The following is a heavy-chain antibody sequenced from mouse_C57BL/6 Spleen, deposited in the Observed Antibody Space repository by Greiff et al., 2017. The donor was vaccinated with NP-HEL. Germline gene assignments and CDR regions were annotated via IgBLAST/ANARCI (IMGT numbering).Heavy chain of an antibody. D-gene: IGHD1-1*01. CDR2: ILPSIGRT. Sequence: VHLVESGSELRSPGSSVKLSCKDFDSEVFPIAYMSWVRQKPGHGFEWIGGILPSIGRTIYGEKFEDKATLDADTLSNTAYLELNSLTSEDSAIYYCARQGYGTTVVEGFDYWGQGTTLTVSS. J-gene: IGHJ2*01. CDR3: ARQGYGTTVVEGFDY. CDR1: DSEVFPIAY. V-gene: IGHV15-2*01.